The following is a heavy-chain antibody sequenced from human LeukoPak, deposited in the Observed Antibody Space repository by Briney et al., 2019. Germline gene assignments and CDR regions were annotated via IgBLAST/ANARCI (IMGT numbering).Heavy chain of an antibody. CDR2: ISSNGGST. Sequence: GGSLRLSCAASGFTFSSYAMHWVRQAPGKGLEYVSAISSNGGSTYYANSVKGRFTISRDNSKNTLYLQMGRLRAEDMAVYYCARVAAIAGWFDYWGQGTLVTVS. J-gene: IGHJ4*02. CDR1: GFTFSSYA. V-gene: IGHV3-64*01. CDR3: ARVAAIAGWFDY. D-gene: IGHD2-2*01.